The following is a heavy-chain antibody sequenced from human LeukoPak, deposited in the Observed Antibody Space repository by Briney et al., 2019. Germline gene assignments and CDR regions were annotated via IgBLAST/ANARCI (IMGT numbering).Heavy chain of an antibody. CDR1: GYTFTSYG. D-gene: IGHD2-2*02. Sequence: ASAKVSCKASGYTFTSYGISWVRQAPGQGLEWMGWINPNSGGTNYAQKFQGRVTMTRDTSISTAYMELSRLRSDDTAVYYCARETSCYTDWGQGTLVTVSS. CDR3: ARETSCYTD. J-gene: IGHJ4*02. V-gene: IGHV1-2*02. CDR2: INPNSGGT.